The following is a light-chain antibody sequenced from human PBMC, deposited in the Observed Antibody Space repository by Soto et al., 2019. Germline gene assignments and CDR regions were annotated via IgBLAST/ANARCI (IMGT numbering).Light chain of an antibody. CDR2: GAS. V-gene: IGKV3-15*01. Sequence: EMEMTQSPATLSVSPGERATLSCRASQSVSSNLAWYQQKPGQAPRLLIYGASTRATGIPARFSGSGSGTEFTLTISSLQSEDCAVYYCQQYNNWPRTFGQGTKVEIK. CDR1: QSVSSN. J-gene: IGKJ1*01. CDR3: QQYNNWPRT.